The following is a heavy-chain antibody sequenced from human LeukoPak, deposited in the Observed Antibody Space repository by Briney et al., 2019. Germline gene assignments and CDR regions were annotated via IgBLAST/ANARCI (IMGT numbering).Heavy chain of an antibody. D-gene: IGHD1-14*01. CDR3: ARANPADFNL. CDR1: EFTFSNYW. J-gene: IGHJ2*01. V-gene: IGHV3-74*01. CDR2: IRYDGIVT. Sequence: GGSLRLSCVASEFTFSNYWIHWVRQPPGKELVWVSRIRYDGIVTNYADSVEGRFTIPRDNAKNTVHLQMNSLRDDDTAVYYCARANPADFNLWGRGTLVTVSS.